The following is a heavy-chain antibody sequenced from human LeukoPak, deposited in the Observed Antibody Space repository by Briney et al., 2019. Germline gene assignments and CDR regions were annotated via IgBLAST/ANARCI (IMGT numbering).Heavy chain of an antibody. CDR1: GGTFSSYA. Sequence: SSVKVSCKASGGTFSSYAISWVRQAPGQGLEWMGGIIPIFGTANYAQKFQGRVTITTDESTSTAYMELSSLRSEDTAVYYCATNLGPGGSSWIDYWGQGTLVTVSS. CDR3: ATNLGPGGSSWIDY. J-gene: IGHJ4*02. CDR2: IIPIFGTA. D-gene: IGHD6-13*01. V-gene: IGHV1-69*05.